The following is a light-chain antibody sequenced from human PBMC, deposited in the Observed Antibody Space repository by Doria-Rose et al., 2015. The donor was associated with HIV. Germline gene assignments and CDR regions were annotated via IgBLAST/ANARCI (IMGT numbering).Light chain of an antibody. V-gene: IGKV1-8*01. J-gene: IGKJ5*01. CDR3: QQYYSYPRA. CDR2: AAS. Sequence: IQMTQSPSSFSASTGDRVTITCRASQGISSYLAWYQQKPGKAPNLLIYAASTLQSGVPSRFGGSGSGTDFTLAISCLQSEDFATYYCQQYYSYPRAFGQGTRLEIK. CDR1: QGISSY.